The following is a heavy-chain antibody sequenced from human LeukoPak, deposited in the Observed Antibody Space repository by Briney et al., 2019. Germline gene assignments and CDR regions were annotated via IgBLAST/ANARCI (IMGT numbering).Heavy chain of an antibody. Sequence: GGSLRLSCAASGFTFSSYAMSWVRQAPGKGLEWVSYISSSSSTIHYADSVKGRFTISRDNAKNSLYLQMNSLRAEDTAVYYCARVDVPAAIIGHIDYWGQGTLVTVSS. V-gene: IGHV3-48*01. J-gene: IGHJ4*02. CDR3: ARVDVPAAIIGHIDY. D-gene: IGHD2-2*02. CDR2: ISSSSSTI. CDR1: GFTFSSYA.